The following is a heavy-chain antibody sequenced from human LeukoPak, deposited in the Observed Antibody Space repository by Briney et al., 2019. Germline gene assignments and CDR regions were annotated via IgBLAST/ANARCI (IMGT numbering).Heavy chain of an antibody. CDR1: GGSISSGGYY. CDR2: IYHSGST. CDR3: AREGGGDGMDV. Sequence: PSETLSLTCTVSGGSISSGGYYWSWIRQHPGKGLEWIGYIYHSGSTYYNPSLKSRVTISVDRSKNQFSLKLSSVTAADTAVYYCAREGGGDGMDVWGKGTTVTVSS. J-gene: IGHJ6*04. V-gene: IGHV4-30-2*01.